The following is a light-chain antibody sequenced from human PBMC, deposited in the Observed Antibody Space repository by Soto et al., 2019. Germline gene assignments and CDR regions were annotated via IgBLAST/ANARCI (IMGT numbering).Light chain of an antibody. V-gene: IGLV2-8*01. J-gene: IGLJ1*01. CDR1: SSDIGGYNY. CDR3: SSYAGSSNFV. Sequence: QSALTQPPSASGSPGQSVTISCTGTSSDIGGYNYVSWYQQHPGKAPKVMIYEVSKRPSGVPDRFSGSKSGNTASLTVSGLQAEDEADYYCSSYAGSSNFVFGTGIKVTVL. CDR2: EVS.